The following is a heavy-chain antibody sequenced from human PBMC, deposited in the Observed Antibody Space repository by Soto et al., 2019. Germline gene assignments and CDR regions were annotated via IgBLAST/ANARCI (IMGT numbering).Heavy chain of an antibody. CDR3: ASDRGHYGPAIPRNYRMDV. Sequence: PSETLSLTCTVSGGSISTSFYYWSWIRQGPGSGPEWMGYIHYSGAAHYNPSLKSLLTISVDTSKNQFSLRRSSVTSADTAVYFCASDRGHYGPAIPRNYRMDVWRQGTKGTVS. D-gene: IGHD4-17*01. J-gene: IGHJ6*01. V-gene: IGHV4-31*01. CDR2: IHYSGAA. CDR1: GGSISTSFYY.